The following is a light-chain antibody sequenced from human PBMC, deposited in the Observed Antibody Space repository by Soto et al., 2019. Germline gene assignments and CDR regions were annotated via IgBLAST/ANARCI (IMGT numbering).Light chain of an antibody. V-gene: IGKV3-20*01. CDR2: GAS. Sequence: EIVLTQSPGTLSLSPGERATLSCRASQSISSSYLAWYQQRPGQAPRLLIFGASYRATGIPDRFSGSGSGTDFTLTINRLEPEDFAVYYCQQYSSSPPEFTFGPGTKVHIK. CDR3: QQYSSSPPEFT. J-gene: IGKJ3*01. CDR1: QSISSSY.